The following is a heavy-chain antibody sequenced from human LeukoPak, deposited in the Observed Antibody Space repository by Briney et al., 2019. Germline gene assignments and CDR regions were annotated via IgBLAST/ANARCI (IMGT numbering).Heavy chain of an antibody. V-gene: IGHV5-51*01. J-gene: IGHJ4*02. Sequence: GASVKVSCKASGYTFTTYGISWVRQAPGQGLEWMGIIYPGDSDTRYSPSFQGQVTISADKSISTAYLQWRSLKASDTAMYYCSRQEGSFDYWGQGTLVTVSS. CDR2: IYPGDSDT. CDR3: SRQEGSFDY. CDR1: GYTFTTYG. D-gene: IGHD2-15*01.